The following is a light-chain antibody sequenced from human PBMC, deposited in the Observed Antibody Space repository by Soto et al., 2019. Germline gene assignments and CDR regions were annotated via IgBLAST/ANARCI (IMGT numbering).Light chain of an antibody. J-gene: IGKJ4*01. V-gene: IGKV3-15*01. CDR2: DAS. CDR3: QKYNPPLT. Sequence: EVVLTQSPATLSVSPGDRATLSCRASQDIGSAVAWYHQRSGQAPRLLIFDASIRVPTTPARFSGSVSGTEFTLTISSLESEDFAVYFCQKYNPPLTLGGGTKVDIK. CDR1: QDIGSA.